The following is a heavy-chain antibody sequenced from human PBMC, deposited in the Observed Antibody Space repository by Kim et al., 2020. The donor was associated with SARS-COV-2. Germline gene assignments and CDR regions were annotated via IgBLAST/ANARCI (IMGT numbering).Heavy chain of an antibody. CDR1: GFTFSASA. V-gene: IGHV3-73*01. D-gene: IGHD4-17*01. CDR2: IRSKPNNHAT. J-gene: IGHJ4*02. Sequence: GGSLRLSCAASGFTFSASAMHWVRQASGKGLEWVGRIRSKPNNHATSYAASVTGRFTISRDDSTNTVYLQMDSLKTDDTAVYFCSRHSGKHGDRGFDNWGQGTLVTVSS. CDR3: SRHSGKHGDRGFDN.